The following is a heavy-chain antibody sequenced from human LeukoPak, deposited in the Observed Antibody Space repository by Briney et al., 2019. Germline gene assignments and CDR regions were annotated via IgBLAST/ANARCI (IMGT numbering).Heavy chain of an antibody. J-gene: IGHJ5*02. CDR2: IYHSGST. CDR1: GGSISSGGYS. D-gene: IGHD6-13*01. V-gene: IGHV4-30-2*01. CDR3: ARELKGIAAAGGYNWFDP. Sequence: PSETLSLTCAVSGGSISSGGYSWSWIRQPPGKGLEWIGYIYHSGSTYYNPSLKSRVTILVDRSKNQFSLKLSSVTAADTAVYYCARELKGIAAAGGYNWFDPWGQGTLVTVSS.